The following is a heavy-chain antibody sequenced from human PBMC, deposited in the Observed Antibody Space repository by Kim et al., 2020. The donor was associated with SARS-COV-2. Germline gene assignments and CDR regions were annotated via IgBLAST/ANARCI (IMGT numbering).Heavy chain of an antibody. D-gene: IGHD6-6*01. CDR3: ARGGPAGRFSDY. J-gene: IGHJ4*02. V-gene: IGHV3-74*01. Sequence: TYADSVKGRFTVSRDNAKNTLHLQMNSLRAEDTAVYYCARGGPAGRFSDYWGQGTLVTVSS.